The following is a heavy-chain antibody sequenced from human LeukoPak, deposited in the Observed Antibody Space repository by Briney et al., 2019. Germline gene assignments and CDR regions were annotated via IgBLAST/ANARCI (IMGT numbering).Heavy chain of an antibody. J-gene: IGHJ4*02. V-gene: IGHV3-15*07. CDR2: IKSRADGGTT. CDR3: STHPTSGF. D-gene: IGHD2-15*01. Sequence: PGGSLRLSCAASFSTFNKAWRNWVRQALGEGLEGVGRIKSRADGGTTDYATPVKDRFTISREDSENTAFLQMYSLKTEDTAIYYCSTHPTSGFWGQGTLVTVSS. CDR1: FSTFNKAW.